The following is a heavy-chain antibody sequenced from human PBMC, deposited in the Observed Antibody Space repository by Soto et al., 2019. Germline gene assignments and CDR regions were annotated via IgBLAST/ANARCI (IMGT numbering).Heavy chain of an antibody. J-gene: IGHJ6*02. V-gene: IGHV1-69*06. Sequence: SVKVSCKASGGTCSSYAISWVRQAPGQGLGWMGGIIPIFGTANYAQKFQGRVTITADKSTSTAYMELRSRRSEDTAVYYCARDPLAAREGKLRYFEWLTFSHYCYYGMDVWGQGTTVTVSS. CDR2: IIPIFGTA. D-gene: IGHD3-9*01. CDR3: ARDPLAAREGKLRYFEWLTFSHYCYYGMDV. CDR1: GGTCSSYA.